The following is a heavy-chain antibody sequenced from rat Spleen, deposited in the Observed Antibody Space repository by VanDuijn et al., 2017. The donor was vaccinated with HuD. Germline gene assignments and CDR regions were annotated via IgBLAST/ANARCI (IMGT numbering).Heavy chain of an antibody. CDR1: GFSLTSHN. J-gene: IGHJ2*01. D-gene: IGHD1-11*01. CDR3: TRVTTEGIPDY. CDR2: VRYDGDT. V-gene: IGHV2-63*01. Sequence: QVQLKESGPGLVQPSQTLSLTCTVSGFSLTSHNVHWVRQPPGRGLEWMGRVRYDGDTTFNSAHKSRLSISRDTSKNKVFLKMNSLQTDDTGTYYCTRVTTEGIPDYWGQGVMVTVSS.